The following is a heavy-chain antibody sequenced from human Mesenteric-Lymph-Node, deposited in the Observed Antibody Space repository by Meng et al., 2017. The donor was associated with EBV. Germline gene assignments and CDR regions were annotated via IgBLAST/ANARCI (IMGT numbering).Heavy chain of an antibody. CDR3: ARVDYTKSLPFDY. J-gene: IGHJ4*02. D-gene: IGHD2-2*02. CDR1: GGSFNDYS. Sequence: QGQLKRWGAGVLKPSETLSLTCSVYGGSFNDYSWTWIRHPPGKGLEWIGEIDHSGSNNYNPSLKSRVTMAVDTSKNQFSLKLASVTAADTAVYYCARVDYTKSLPFDYWGRGTLVTVSS. V-gene: IGHV4-34*01. CDR2: IDHSGSN.